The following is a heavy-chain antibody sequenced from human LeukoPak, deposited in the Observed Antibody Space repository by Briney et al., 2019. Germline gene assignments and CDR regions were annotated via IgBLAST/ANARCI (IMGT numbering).Heavy chain of an antibody. D-gene: IGHD2-15*01. V-gene: IGHV3-21*01. CDR2: INSRSTHT. CDR3: ARGGGSFSH. J-gene: IGHJ4*02. CDR1: GFTFSSDA. Sequence: GWSPRLSCAGSGFTFSSDAMNWVRQAPGKGLEWVSSINSRSTHTAYADSVKGRFTISRDNGNNSLFLQMNSLGDDDTAIYFCARGGGSFSHWGQGVRVTVSS.